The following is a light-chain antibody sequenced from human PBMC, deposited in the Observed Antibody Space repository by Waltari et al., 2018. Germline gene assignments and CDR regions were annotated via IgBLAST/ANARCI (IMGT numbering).Light chain of an antibody. V-gene: IGLV1-44*01. CDR2: STD. CDR1: SSNIGGYR. J-gene: IGLJ2*01. CDR3: SAWDDDLNGLV. Sequence: QSVLTQPPSASGTPGPRVTISCSGGSSNIGGYRVSWYHQHPGTAPKVLLFSTDRRPSGVPDRFSGSKSGTSASLAVDGLQSEDEGDYDCSAWDDDLNGLVFGGGTKLTVL.